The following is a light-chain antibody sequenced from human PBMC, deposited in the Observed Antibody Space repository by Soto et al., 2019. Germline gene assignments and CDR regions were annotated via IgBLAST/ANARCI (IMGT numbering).Light chain of an antibody. V-gene: IGKV3-20*01. Sequence: VLTQSPGTLSLSPGERATLSCRARQTISSSYLAWYQQKPGQAPRLIIYGASNRATGIPDRFSGSGSGTDFTLTISRLEPEDFAVYYCQQYDISPPLTFGGGTKLDIK. CDR3: QQYDISPPLT. CDR2: GAS. CDR1: QTISSSY. J-gene: IGKJ4*01.